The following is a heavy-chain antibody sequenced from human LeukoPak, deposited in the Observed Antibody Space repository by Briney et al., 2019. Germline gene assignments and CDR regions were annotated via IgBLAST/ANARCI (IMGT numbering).Heavy chain of an antibody. CDR2: IYHSGST. J-gene: IGHJ4*02. D-gene: IGHD3-10*01. V-gene: IGHV4-38-2*02. Sequence: SETLSLTCTVSGYSISSGYYWGWIRQPPGKGLEWSGSIYHSGSTYYNPSLKSRVTISVDTSKNQFSLKLSSVTAADTAVYYCARRPKGFGESNFDYWGQGTLVTVSS. CDR1: GYSISSGYY. CDR3: ARRPKGFGESNFDY.